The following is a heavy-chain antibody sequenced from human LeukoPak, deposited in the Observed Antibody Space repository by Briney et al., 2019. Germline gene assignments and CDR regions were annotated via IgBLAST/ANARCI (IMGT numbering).Heavy chain of an antibody. J-gene: IGHJ5*02. CDR2: IYPGDSDT. V-gene: IGHV5-51*01. CDR1: GYSFTSYW. Sequence: GESLKISCKGSGYSFTSYWIGWVRQMPRKGLEWMGIIYPGDSDTRYSPSFQGQVTISADKSISTAYLQWSSLKASDTAMYYCARHRLISSSLPWFDPWGQGTLVTVSS. CDR3: ARHRLISSSLPWFDP. D-gene: IGHD6-13*01.